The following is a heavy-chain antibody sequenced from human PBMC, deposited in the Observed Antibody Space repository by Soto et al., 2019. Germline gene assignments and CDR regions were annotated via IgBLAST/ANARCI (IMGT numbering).Heavy chain of an antibody. D-gene: IGHD5-12*01. CDR3: ARDGEMATSLFGMDV. CDR1: GFTVSSNY. V-gene: IGHV3-53*04. CDR2: IYSGGST. Sequence: EVQLVESGGGLVQPGGSLRLSCAASGFTVSSNYMSWVRQAPGKGLEWVSVIYSGGSTYYADSVKGRFTISRHNSKNTLYLQMNSLRAEDTAVYYCARDGEMATSLFGMDVWGQGTTVTVSS. J-gene: IGHJ6*02.